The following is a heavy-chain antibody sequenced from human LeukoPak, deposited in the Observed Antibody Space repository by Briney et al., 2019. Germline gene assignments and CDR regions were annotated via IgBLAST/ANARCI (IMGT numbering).Heavy chain of an antibody. CDR3: ARPSRYYYGSGSLNFDY. CDR1: GGTFSSYA. Sequence: SVKVSCKASGGTFSSYAISWVRQAPGQGLEWMGGIIPIFGTANYAQKFQGRVTITADESTSTAYMELSSLRSEDTAVYYCARPSRYYYGSGSLNFDYWGQGTLVTVSS. V-gene: IGHV1-69*01. D-gene: IGHD3-10*01. CDR2: IIPIFGTA. J-gene: IGHJ4*02.